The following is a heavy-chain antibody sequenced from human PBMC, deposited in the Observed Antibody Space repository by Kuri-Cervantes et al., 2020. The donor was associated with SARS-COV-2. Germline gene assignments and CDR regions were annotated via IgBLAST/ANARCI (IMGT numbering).Heavy chain of an antibody. CDR2: INHSGST. CDR3: ARIPTPYYYYYMDV. J-gene: IGHJ6*03. CDR1: GGSFSGYY. V-gene: IGHV4-34*01. D-gene: IGHD4-17*01. Sequence: GSLRLSCAVYGGSFSGYYWSWIRQPPGKGLEWIGEINHSGSTNYNPSLKSRVTISVDTSKNQFSLKLSSVTAADTAVYYCARIPTPYYYYYMDVWGKGTTVTVSS.